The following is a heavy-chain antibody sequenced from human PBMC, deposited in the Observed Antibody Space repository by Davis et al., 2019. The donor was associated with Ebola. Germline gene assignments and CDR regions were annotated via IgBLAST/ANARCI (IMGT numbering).Heavy chain of an antibody. D-gene: IGHD3-10*01. CDR1: GFTFSSYE. CDR3: TISRVSSGVDDY. V-gene: IGHV3-73*01. Sequence: GGSLRLSCAASGFTFSSYEMSWVRQAPGKGLEWVGRIRSKANSYATAYAASVKGRFTISRDDSKNTAYLQMNSLKTEDTAVYYCTISRVSSGVDDYWGQGTLVTVSS. J-gene: IGHJ4*02. CDR2: IRSKANSYAT.